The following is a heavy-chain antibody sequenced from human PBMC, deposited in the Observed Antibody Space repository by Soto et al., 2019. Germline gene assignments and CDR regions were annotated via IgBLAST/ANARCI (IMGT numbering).Heavy chain of an antibody. V-gene: IGHV1-18*04. Sequence: QVQLVQSGPEVESPGASVKVSCKASGYTFSNFGINWVRQAPGQGLEWMGWITPYNGNANYAQKHQDRLTITTDTSTNTAYLELRSLRSDDTAVYFCARARMYSGAYHDYWGQGTRVTVSS. J-gene: IGHJ4*02. CDR2: ITPYNGNA. CDR3: ARARMYSGAYHDY. CDR1: GYTFSNFG. D-gene: IGHD1-26*01.